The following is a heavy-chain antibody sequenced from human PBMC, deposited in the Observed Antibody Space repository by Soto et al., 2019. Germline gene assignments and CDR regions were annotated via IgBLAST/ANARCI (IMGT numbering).Heavy chain of an antibody. J-gene: IGHJ3*02. CDR3: ARDTCGGGCYRGFRDAFDI. Sequence: TLSLTCTVSGGSVSSGSYYWSWIRQPPGKGLEWIGYIYYSGSTNYNPSLKSRVTISVDTSKNQFSLKLSSVTAADTAVYYCARDTCGGGCYRGFRDAFDIWGQGTMVTVSS. CDR1: GGSVSSGSYY. D-gene: IGHD2-21*02. V-gene: IGHV4-61*01. CDR2: IYYSGST.